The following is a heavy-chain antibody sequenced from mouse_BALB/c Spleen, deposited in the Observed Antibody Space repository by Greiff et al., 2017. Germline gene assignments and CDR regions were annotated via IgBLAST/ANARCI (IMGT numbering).Heavy chain of an antibody. CDR2: IWAGGST. Sequence: QVQLKESGPGLVAPSQSLSITCTVSGFSLTSYGVHWVRQPPGKGLEWLGVIWAGGSTNYNSALMSRLSISKDNSKSQVFLKMNSLQTDDTAMYYCARDPRLTTANAMDYWGQGTSVTVSS. D-gene: IGHD1-2*01. CDR3: ARDPRLTTANAMDY. J-gene: IGHJ4*01. CDR1: GFSLTSYG. V-gene: IGHV2-9*02.